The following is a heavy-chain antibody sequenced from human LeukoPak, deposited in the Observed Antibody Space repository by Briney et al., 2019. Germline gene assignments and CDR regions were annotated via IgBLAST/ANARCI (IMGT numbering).Heavy chain of an antibody. CDR1: VFTFSSYW. J-gene: IGHJ3*01. CDR2: IKQDGSEK. V-gene: IGHV3-7*01. D-gene: IGHD1-14*01. Sequence: AGGSLRLSCAASVFTFSSYWMSWVRQAPGKGLEWVANIKQDGSEKYYVDSVKGRFTISRDNAKNSLYLQMNSLRAEDTAVYYCAREVRSITYLWGQGTMVTVSS. CDR3: AREVRSITYL.